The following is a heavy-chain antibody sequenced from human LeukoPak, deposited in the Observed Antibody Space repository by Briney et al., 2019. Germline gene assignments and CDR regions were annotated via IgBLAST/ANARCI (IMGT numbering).Heavy chain of an antibody. V-gene: IGHV4-39*07. CDR2: FYYSGST. D-gene: IGHD2-8*01. CDR1: GGSISSSGYF. J-gene: IGHJ5*02. CDR3: ARGGVQGHWFDP. Sequence: SETLSLTCTVFGGSISSSGYFWGWIRQPPGKGLEWIGSFYYSGSTYYNPSLKSRVTISVDTSKNQFSLKLSSVTAADTAVYYCARGGVQGHWFDPWGQGTLVTVSS.